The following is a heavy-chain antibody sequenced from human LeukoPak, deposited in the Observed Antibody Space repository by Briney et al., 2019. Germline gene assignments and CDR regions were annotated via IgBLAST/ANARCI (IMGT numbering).Heavy chain of an antibody. CDR2: INSDGSTT. CDR1: AFTFSIYW. J-gene: IGHJ4*01. Sequence: PGGSLRLSCAASAFTFSIYWMHWVRQAPGKGLVWVSRINSDGSTTTYADSVKGRFTISRDNAKNTVYLQMNSLRAEDTAVYYCARDIGNDFDYWGQGTLVTVSS. CDR3: ARDIGNDFDY. D-gene: IGHD4-23*01. V-gene: IGHV3-74*01.